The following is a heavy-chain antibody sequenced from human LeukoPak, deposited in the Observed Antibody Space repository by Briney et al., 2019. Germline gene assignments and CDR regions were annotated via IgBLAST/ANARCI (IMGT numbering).Heavy chain of an antibody. Sequence: SETLSLTCTLSGGSISSYYWSWIRQPPGKGLEWIGYIYYSGSTNYNPSLKSRVTISVDTSKNQFSLKLSSVTAADTAVYYCASISYSSSWYYFDYWGQGTLVTISS. CDR2: IYYSGST. D-gene: IGHD6-13*01. CDR1: GGSISSYY. V-gene: IGHV4-59*08. J-gene: IGHJ4*02. CDR3: ASISYSSSWYYFDY.